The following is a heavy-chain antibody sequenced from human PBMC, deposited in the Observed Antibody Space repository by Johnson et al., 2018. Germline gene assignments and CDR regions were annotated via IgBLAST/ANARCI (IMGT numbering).Heavy chain of an antibody. CDR3: AKDFGFGESPAFDI. CDR2: ISYDGSNK. J-gene: IGHJ3*02. Sequence: QVQLVESGGGVVQPGRSLRLSCAASGFTFSSYGMHWVRQAPGKGLEWVAVISYDGSNKYYADSVKGRFIISRDNSKNTLYLQMNSLRAEDTAVYYCAKDFGFGESPAFDIWGQGTMVTVSS. CDR1: GFTFSSYG. D-gene: IGHD3-10*01. V-gene: IGHV3-30*18.